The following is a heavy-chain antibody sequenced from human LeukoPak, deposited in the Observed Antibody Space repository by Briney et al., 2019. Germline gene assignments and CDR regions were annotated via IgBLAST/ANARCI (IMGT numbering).Heavy chain of an antibody. CDR3: ARGFRGWYAEGFDY. D-gene: IGHD6-19*01. V-gene: IGHV3-7*01. CDR1: GFTFSSYW. Sequence: GGSLRLSCAASGFTFSSYWMSWVRQAPGKGLEWVANIKQDGSEKYYVDSVKGRFTISRDNAKNSLFLQMNSLRAEDTAVYYCARGFRGWYAEGFDYWGQGTLVTVSS. CDR2: IKQDGSEK. J-gene: IGHJ4*02.